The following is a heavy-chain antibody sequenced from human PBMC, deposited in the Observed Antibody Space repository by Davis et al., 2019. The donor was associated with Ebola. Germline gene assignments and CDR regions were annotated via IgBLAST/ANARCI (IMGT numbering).Heavy chain of an antibody. CDR1: GGTFSSYA. CDR2: ISAYNGNT. D-gene: IGHD2-2*01. Sequence: ASVKVSCKASGGTFSSYAISWVRQAPGQGLEWMGWISAYNGNTNYAQKLQGRVTMTRDTSISTAYMELSRLRSDDTAVYYCARRIVVPAMKWFDPWGQGTLVTVSS. V-gene: IGHV1-18*01. CDR3: ARRIVVPAMKWFDP. J-gene: IGHJ5*02.